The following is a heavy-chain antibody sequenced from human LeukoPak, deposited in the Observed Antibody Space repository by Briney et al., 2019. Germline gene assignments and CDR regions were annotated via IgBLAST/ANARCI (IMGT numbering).Heavy chain of an antibody. CDR3: ASNTAMADD. J-gene: IGHJ4*02. CDR1: GGSISSSSYY. Sequence: PSETLSLTCTVSGGSISSSSYYWGWIRQPPGKGLEWIGSIYYSGSTYYNPSLKSRVTISVDTSKNQFSLKLSSVTAADTAVYYCASNTAMADDWGRGTLVTVSS. CDR2: IYYSGST. V-gene: IGHV4-39*01. D-gene: IGHD5-18*01.